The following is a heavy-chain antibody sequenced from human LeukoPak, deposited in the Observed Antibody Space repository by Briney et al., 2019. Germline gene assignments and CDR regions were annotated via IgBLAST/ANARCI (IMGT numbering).Heavy chain of an antibody. J-gene: IGHJ4*02. CDR3: ARESAYGWMSAWDY. CDR1: GYTFSNYG. CDR2: ISASNGNT. V-gene: IGHV1-18*01. Sequence: ASVKVSCKASGYTFSNYGIDWVRQAPGRGLEWMGWISASNGNTIYAQNLQGRVTLTTDTSTSTAYMELRSLRSDDTAVYYCARESAYGWMSAWDYWGQGTLVTVSS. D-gene: IGHD3-10*01.